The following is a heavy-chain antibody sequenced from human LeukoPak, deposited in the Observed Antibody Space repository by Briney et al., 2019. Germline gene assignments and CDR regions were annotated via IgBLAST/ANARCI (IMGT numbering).Heavy chain of an antibody. CDR2: ISAYDGNT. CDR3: ATWGLPTAAFDY. CDR1: GYTFTSYG. J-gene: IGHJ4*02. D-gene: IGHD3-16*01. V-gene: IGHV1-18*01. Sequence: ASVKVSCKASGYTFTSYGISWVRQAPGQGLEWMGWISAYDGNTNYAQKLQGRVTMTTDTSTSTAYMELRSLRSDDTAVYYCATWGLPTAAFDYWGQGALVTVSS.